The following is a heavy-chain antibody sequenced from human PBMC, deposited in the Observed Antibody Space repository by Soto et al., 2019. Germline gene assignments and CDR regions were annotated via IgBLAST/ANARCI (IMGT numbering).Heavy chain of an antibody. CDR3: AGGYTGYCSGGTCYWFDP. J-gene: IGHJ5*02. Sequence: EVQLVESGGGLVKPGGSLRLSCAASGFSFSSYSMNWVRQAPGKGLEWVSSISSNASHINYADSVKGRFTISRDNAKKSLYMQMNNLRAEDTAVYYCAGGYTGYCSGGTCYWFDPWGQGTLVTVSS. D-gene: IGHD2-15*01. CDR1: GFSFSSYS. CDR2: ISSNASHI. V-gene: IGHV3-21*01.